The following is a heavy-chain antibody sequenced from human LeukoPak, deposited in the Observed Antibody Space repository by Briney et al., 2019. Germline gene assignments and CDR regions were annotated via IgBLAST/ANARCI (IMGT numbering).Heavy chain of an antibody. CDR1: GVSFSGYY. V-gene: IGHV4-34*01. CDR3: ARGYQLLWGGWFDP. J-gene: IGHJ5*02. Sequence: PSETLSLTCAVYGVSFSGYYWSWIRQPPGKGLEWIGEINHSESTNYNPSLKSRVVISVDTSKSQFSLKLTSVIAADTAVYYCARGYQLLWGGWFDPWGQGTLVTVSS. D-gene: IGHD2-2*01. CDR2: INHSEST.